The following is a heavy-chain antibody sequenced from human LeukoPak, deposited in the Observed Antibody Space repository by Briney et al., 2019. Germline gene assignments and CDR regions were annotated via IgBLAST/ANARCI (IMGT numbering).Heavy chain of an antibody. CDR1: GFTFSSYA. J-gene: IGHJ4*02. Sequence: GGSLRLSCAASGFTFSSYAMHWVRQAPGKGLEYVSAISSNGGSTYYANSVKGRFTISRDNAKNSLSLQMNNLRGEDTAVYYCATYLRSGPIDSWGQGTLVTVSS. CDR3: ATYLRSGPIDS. D-gene: IGHD2/OR15-2a*01. V-gene: IGHV3-64*01. CDR2: ISSNGGST.